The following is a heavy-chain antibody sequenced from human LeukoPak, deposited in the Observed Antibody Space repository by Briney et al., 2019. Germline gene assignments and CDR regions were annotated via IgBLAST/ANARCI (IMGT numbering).Heavy chain of an antibody. V-gene: IGHV3-23*01. CDR1: GFTFSSYA. CDR3: AKEEAWGVNAFDS. Sequence: GGSLRLSCAASGFTFSSYAMSWVRQAPGKGLEWVSAISGSGGSTYYADSVRGRFTISRDNIENTVFLQMNSLSSDDTAVYFCAKEEAWGVNAFDSWGQGTLVTVSS. D-gene: IGHD3-10*01. CDR2: ISGSGGST. J-gene: IGHJ4*02.